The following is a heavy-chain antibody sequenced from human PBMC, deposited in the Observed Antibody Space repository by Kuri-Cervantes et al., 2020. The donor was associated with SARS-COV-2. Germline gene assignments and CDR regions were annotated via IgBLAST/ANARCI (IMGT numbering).Heavy chain of an antibody. V-gene: IGHV3-11*01. CDR1: GFTFSDYY. CDR3: AKAAAAAGNTKYYYYYYMDV. Sequence: GGSLRLSCAASGFTFSDYYMSWIRQAPGKGLEWVSYISSSGSTIYYADSVKGRFTISRDNSKNTLYLQMNSLRAEDTAVYYCAKAAAAAGNTKYYYYYYMDVWGKGTTVTVSS. J-gene: IGHJ6*03. D-gene: IGHD6-13*01. CDR2: ISSSGSTI.